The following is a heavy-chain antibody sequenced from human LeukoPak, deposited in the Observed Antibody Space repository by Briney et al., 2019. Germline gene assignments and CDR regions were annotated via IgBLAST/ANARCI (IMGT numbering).Heavy chain of an antibody. CDR3: TRLGDYSSSWYGY. V-gene: IGHV3-73*01. CDR2: IRSKANSYAT. CDR1: GXTFSDSS. D-gene: IGHD6-13*01. J-gene: IGHJ4*02. Sequence: PGGSLRLSCAASGXTFSDSSIYWVRQASGKGLEWVGRIRSKANSYATSYAASVKGRFTVSRDDSKNTAYLQMNSLKTEDTAVYYCTRLGDYSSSWYGYWGQGTLVTVSS.